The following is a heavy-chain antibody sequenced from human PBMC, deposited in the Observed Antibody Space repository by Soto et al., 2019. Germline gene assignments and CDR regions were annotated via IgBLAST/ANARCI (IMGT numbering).Heavy chain of an antibody. V-gene: IGHV3-11*01. J-gene: IGHJ6*02. Sequence: PGGSLRLSCAASGFTFSDYYMSWIRQARGKGLEWVSYISSSGSTIYYADSVKGQFTISRDNAKNSLYLQMNSLRAEDTAVYYCARDLVWLQVGMDVWSQGTTVTVSS. D-gene: IGHD5-12*01. CDR2: ISSSGSTI. CDR1: GFTFSDYY. CDR3: ARDLVWLQVGMDV.